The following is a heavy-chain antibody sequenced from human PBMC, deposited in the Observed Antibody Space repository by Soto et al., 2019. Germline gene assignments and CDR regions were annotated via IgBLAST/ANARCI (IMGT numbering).Heavy chain of an antibody. Sequence: ASVKVSCKASGYTFTGYYMHWVRQAPGQGLEWMGWINPNSGGTNYAQKFQGRVTMTRDTSISTAYMELSRLRSDDTAVYYCARDGTSSSWYGYYYYGMDVWGQGTTVTVSS. J-gene: IGHJ6*02. V-gene: IGHV1-2*02. D-gene: IGHD6-13*01. CDR1: GYTFTGYY. CDR2: INPNSGGT. CDR3: ARDGTSSSWYGYYYYGMDV.